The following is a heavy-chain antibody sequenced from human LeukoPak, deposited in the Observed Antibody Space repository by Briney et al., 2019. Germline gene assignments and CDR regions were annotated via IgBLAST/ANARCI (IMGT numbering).Heavy chain of an antibody. CDR1: GGSISSSRYY. J-gene: IGHJ5*02. D-gene: IGHD6-13*01. CDR2: IYYSGST. CDR3: ASEPRYSSSYFFDP. Sequence: SETLSLTCTVSGGSISSSRYYSGWIRQPPGKGLEWIWSIYYSGSTYYNPSLKSRVTISVDTSKNQFSLKLSSVTAADTAVYYCASEPRYSSSYFFDPWGQGTLVTVSS. V-gene: IGHV4-39*01.